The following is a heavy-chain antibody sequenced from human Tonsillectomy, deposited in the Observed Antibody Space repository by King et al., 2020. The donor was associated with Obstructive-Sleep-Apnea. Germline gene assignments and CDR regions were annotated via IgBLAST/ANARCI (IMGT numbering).Heavy chain of an antibody. CDR3: ARDNPPDYDTSGYLNDY. Sequence: VQLVESGGGLVQSGGSLRLSCAASGFTCSSYSMNWVRQAPGKGLEWVSYISTSSSTIYYADSVKGRFTISRHNAKNSLHLQMNRLITEATAVYYCARDNPPDYDTSGYLNDYWGQGTLVTVSS. D-gene: IGHD3-22*01. J-gene: IGHJ4*02. CDR2: ISTSSSTI. CDR1: GFTCSSYS. V-gene: IGHV3-48*04.